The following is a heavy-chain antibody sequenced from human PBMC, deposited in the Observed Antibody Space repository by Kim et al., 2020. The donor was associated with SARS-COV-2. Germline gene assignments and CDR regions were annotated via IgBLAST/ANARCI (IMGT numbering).Heavy chain of an antibody. CDR2: IWFDESNA. CDR3: AKAGSVGTYFYYGLDV. V-gene: IGHV3-33*06. J-gene: IGHJ6*02. D-gene: IGHD3-10*01. Sequence: GGSLRLSCTTSGFTFKNFGMHWVRQAPGKGLEWVAVIWFDESNAFYADSVKGRFTISRDNSKNILYLHMNSLRAEDTAVYYCAKAGSVGTYFYYGLDVWGRGTTVTVSS. CDR1: GFTFKNFG.